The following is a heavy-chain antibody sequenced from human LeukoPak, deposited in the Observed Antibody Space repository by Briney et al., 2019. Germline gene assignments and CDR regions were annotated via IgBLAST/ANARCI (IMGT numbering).Heavy chain of an antibody. CDR2: ISGDGGST. Sequence: GGSLRLSCAASGFTFYDYAMHWVRQAPGKGLEWVSLISGDGGSTYYADSVKGRFTISPSNSKTSLYLQINSLRTEDTALYYCAKDISSGSYYGSGSDYWGQGTLVTVSS. D-gene: IGHD1-26*01. J-gene: IGHJ4*02. V-gene: IGHV3-43*02. CDR3: AKDISSGSYYGSGSDY. CDR1: GFTFYDYA.